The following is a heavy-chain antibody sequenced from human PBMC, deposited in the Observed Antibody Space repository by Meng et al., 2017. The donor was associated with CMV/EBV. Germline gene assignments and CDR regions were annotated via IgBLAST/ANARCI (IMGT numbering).Heavy chain of an antibody. D-gene: IGHD1-26*01. V-gene: IGHV3-21*01. CDR3: ARTFTSGSYSNPDY. Sequence: APAVDSVVGLANAVGSLRLAVAASGFTFSSYSMNWVRQAPGKGLEWVSSIRSSSSYIYYADSLKGRFTISRDNAKNSLYLQMNSLRAEDTAVYYCARTFTSGSYSNPDYWGQGTLVTVSS. CDR1: GFTFSSYS. J-gene: IGHJ4*02. CDR2: IRSSSSYI.